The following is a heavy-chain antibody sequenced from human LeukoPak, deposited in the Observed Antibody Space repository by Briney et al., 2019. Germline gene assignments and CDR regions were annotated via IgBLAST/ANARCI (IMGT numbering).Heavy chain of an antibody. CDR1: GFNFSIYS. V-gene: IGHV3-21*01. J-gene: IGHJ1*01. Sequence: GGSLRLSCAGSGFNFSIYSINWVRQAPGKGLQWVSSISSSSRYKLYADSVKGRFTISRDNAKNTLYLQMNSLRVEDTALYYCATQWLESSECFHHWGQGTLVTVSS. CDR3: ATQWLESSECFHH. D-gene: IGHD6-19*01. CDR2: ISSSSRYK.